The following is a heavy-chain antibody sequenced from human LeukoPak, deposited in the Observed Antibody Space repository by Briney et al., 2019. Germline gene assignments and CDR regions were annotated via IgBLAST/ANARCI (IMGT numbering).Heavy chain of an antibody. Sequence: SETLSLTCTVSGGSISSYYWSWIRQPPGKGLEWIGYIYHSGSTYYNPSLKSRVTISVDRSKNQFSLKLSSVTAADTAVYYCARGRFGYGGNSAYYFDYWGQGTLVTVSS. CDR1: GGSISSYY. CDR3: ARGRFGYGGNSAYYFDY. V-gene: IGHV4-59*12. J-gene: IGHJ4*02. D-gene: IGHD4-23*01. CDR2: IYHSGST.